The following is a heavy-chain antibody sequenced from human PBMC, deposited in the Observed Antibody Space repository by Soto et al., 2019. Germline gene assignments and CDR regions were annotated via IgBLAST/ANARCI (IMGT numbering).Heavy chain of an antibody. D-gene: IGHD3-9*01. CDR1: GFTFSSYA. V-gene: IGHV3-23*01. CDR2: ISGSGGST. CDR3: ARGESDILTGYRLFDY. Sequence: GGSLRLSCAASGFTFSSYAMSWVRQAPGKGLEWVSGISGSGGSTYYADSVRGRFTISRDNSENTLYLQMNSLRVEDTAVFYCARGESDILTGYRLFDYWGQGTLVTVSS. J-gene: IGHJ4*02.